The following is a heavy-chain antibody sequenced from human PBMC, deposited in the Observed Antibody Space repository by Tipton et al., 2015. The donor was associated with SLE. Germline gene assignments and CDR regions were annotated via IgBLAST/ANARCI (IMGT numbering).Heavy chain of an antibody. Sequence: TLSLTCTVSGGSITSRYWNWVRQPPGKGLEWIGYIYYSGTTSYNSSLKSRVTISVDSAKNQFSLKVSSVTAADTAVYYCARDQGGSGFDAFDIWGQGTMVTVSS. CDR2: IYYSGTT. J-gene: IGHJ3*02. V-gene: IGHV4-59*11. CDR1: GGSITSRY. D-gene: IGHD2-15*01. CDR3: ARDQGGSGFDAFDI.